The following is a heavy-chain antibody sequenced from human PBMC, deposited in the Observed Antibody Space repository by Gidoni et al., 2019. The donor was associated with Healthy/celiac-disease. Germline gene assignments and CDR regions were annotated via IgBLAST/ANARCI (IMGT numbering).Heavy chain of an antibody. CDR1: GGSFSGYY. D-gene: IGHD3-10*01. CDR2: INHSGST. CDR3: AGRAAGGIWFGELLRDRKNRALGY. J-gene: IGHJ4*02. Sequence: QVQLQQWGAGLLKPSETLSLTCAVYGGSFSGYYWSWIRQPPGKGLEWIGEINHSGSTNYNPSLKSRVTISVDTSKNQFSLKLSSVTAADTAVYYCAGRAAGGIWFGELLRDRKNRALGYWGQGTLVTVSS. V-gene: IGHV4-34*01.